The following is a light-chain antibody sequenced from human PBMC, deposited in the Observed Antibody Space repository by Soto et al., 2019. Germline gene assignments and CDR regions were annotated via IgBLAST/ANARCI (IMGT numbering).Light chain of an antibody. Sequence: EIVLTQSPATLSVSPGERATLSCRASQSVFSSLAWYQQKPGQAPRLLIYGAATRATGIPARFSGSGSGTEFTLTISSLQSEDFAVYYCQHYNNWPFTFGPGTKVDIK. V-gene: IGKV3-15*01. CDR2: GAA. CDR1: QSVFSS. J-gene: IGKJ3*01. CDR3: QHYNNWPFT.